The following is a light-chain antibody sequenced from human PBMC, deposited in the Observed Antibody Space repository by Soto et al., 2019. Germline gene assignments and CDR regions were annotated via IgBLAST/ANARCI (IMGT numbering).Light chain of an antibody. J-gene: IGLJ1*01. V-gene: IGLV2-14*01. CDR3: CSFTSITTYV. CDR2: EVS. Sequence: QSALTQPASVSGSLGQSITISCTGTSSDVGAYNYVSWYQQQPGKAPKLMISEVSNRPSGVSNRFSGSKSGNTASLIIFGLQAEDEADYYCCSFTSITTYVFGTGTKVPS. CDR1: SSDVGAYNY.